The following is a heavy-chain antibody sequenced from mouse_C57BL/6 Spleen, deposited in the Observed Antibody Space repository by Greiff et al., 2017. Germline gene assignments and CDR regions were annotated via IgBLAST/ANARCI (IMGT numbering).Heavy chain of an antibody. J-gene: IGHJ3*01. CDR1: GFNIKDDY. D-gene: IGHD2-10*02. V-gene: IGHV14-4*01. CDR3: TTRAWYGPFAY. Sequence: VQLQQSGAELVRPGASVKLSCTASGFNIKDDYMHWVKQRPEQGLEWIGWIDPENGDTEYASKFQGKATITADTSSNTAYLQLSSLTSEDTAVYYCTTRAWYGPFAYWGQGTLVTVSA. CDR2: IDPENGDT.